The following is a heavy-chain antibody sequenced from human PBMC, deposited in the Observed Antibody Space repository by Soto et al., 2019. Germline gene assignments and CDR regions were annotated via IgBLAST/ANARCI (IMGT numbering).Heavy chain of an antibody. CDR1: GFTFSSYG. CDR3: VCKGVGSSYDAFDI. Sequence: GGSLRLSCAASGFTFSSYGMHWVRQAPGKGLEWVAVIWYDGSNKYYADSVKGRFTISRDNSKNTLYLQMNSLRAEDTAVYYCVCKGVGSSYDAFDIWGQGTMVTVSS. V-gene: IGHV3-33*01. CDR2: IWYDGSNK. J-gene: IGHJ3*02. D-gene: IGHD6-6*01.